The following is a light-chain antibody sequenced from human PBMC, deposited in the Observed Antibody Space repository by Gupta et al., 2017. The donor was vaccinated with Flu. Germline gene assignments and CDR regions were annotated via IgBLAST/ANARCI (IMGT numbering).Light chain of an antibody. J-gene: IGKJ5*01. CDR2: AAS. Sequence: GDRVTINCRASQSIGSHLIWYQQKAGKPPKVLIYAASSLQSGVPSRFSGRGSGTDFALTITSLQPQDFATYYCQQTYSTPITFGQGTRLEIK. CDR1: QSIGSH. CDR3: QQTYSTPIT. V-gene: IGKV1-39*01.